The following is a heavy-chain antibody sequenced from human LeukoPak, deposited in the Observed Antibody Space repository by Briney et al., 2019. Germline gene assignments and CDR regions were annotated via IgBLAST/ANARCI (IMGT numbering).Heavy chain of an antibody. CDR1: GYSFTDRF. D-gene: IGHD1-1*01. V-gene: IGHV1-2*02. J-gene: IGHJ4*02. CDR3: ARGGVRTAASNLDY. Sequence: ASVKVSCKASGYSFTDRFIHWVRQAPGQGLEWMGWINPNSGTTKYAQKFQGRAPMTRDTSIRTAYMELNRLRSDDTAVYYCARGGVRTAASNLDYWGQGTLVTVSS. CDR2: INPNSGTT.